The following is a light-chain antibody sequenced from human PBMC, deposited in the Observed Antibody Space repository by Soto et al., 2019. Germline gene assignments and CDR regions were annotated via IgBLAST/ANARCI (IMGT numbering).Light chain of an antibody. CDR2: GAS. CDR3: QQYNNWPHIT. Sequence: EIVLTQSPGTLSLSTGERATLSCRAIQSVSSSYLAWYQQKPGQAPRLLIYGASNRATGIPDRFSGSGSGTDFTPTIITLQSEDFAVFYCQQYNNWPHITFGQGTRLEIK. V-gene: IGKV3-20*01. J-gene: IGKJ5*01. CDR1: QSVSSSY.